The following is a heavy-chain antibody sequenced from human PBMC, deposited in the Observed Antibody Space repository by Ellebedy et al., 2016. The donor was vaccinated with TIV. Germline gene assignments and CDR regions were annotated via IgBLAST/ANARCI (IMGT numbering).Heavy chain of an antibody. D-gene: IGHD3-22*01. Sequence: GESLKISXAASGFTFSNYWMNWVRQAPGKGLEWVADIKQDGSEKYYVDSVKGRFTISRDNAKNSLYLQMNNLGAEDTAVYYCARERSSGFYRSFDYWGQGTLVSVSS. CDR1: GFTFSNYW. CDR2: IKQDGSEK. CDR3: ARERSSGFYRSFDY. V-gene: IGHV3-7*01. J-gene: IGHJ4*02.